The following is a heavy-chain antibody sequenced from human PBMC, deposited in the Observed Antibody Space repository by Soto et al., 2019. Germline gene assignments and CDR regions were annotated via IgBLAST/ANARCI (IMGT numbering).Heavy chain of an antibody. D-gene: IGHD6-13*01. CDR1: GVTFSSYA. Sequence: SVKVSCKASGVTFSSYAISWVRQAPGQGLEWMGGIIPIFGTANYAQKFQGRVTITADESTSTAYMELSSLRSEDTAVYYCARDAVSIAAAPFDPWGQGTLVTVSS. V-gene: IGHV1-69*13. CDR2: IIPIFGTA. J-gene: IGHJ5*02. CDR3: ARDAVSIAAAPFDP.